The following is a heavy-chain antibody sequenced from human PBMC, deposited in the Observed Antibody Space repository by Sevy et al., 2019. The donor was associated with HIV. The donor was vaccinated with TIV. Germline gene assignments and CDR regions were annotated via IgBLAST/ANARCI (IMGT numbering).Heavy chain of an antibody. D-gene: IGHD4-17*01. CDR2: IYYTGTT. Sequence: SETLSLTCTVSGGSISSSSYYWVWIRQPPGRGLEWIGSIYYTGTTYYNPSLKSRLTISVDTSKYQFSLKLSSVTATETAVYYCARLAYGDYTNFFDPWGQGTLVTVSS. CDR1: GGSISSSSYY. CDR3: ARLAYGDYTNFFDP. V-gene: IGHV4-39*01. J-gene: IGHJ5*02.